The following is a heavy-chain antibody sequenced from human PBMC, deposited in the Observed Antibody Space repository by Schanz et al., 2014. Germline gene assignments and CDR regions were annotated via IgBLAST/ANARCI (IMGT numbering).Heavy chain of an antibody. Sequence: QVQLVQSWAEVKGPGASVKVSCKASGYSFTPFPIHWVRQAPGRRLEWMGWINTASGNTRYSEAFQGRVTMTRDTSASTAYMELSRLKSDDTAVYYCARGGGPEDVFDIWGQGTILTVSS. CDR3: ARGGGPEDVFDI. D-gene: IGHD5-12*01. J-gene: IGHJ3*02. CDR1: GYSFTPFP. CDR2: INTASGNT. V-gene: IGHV1-3*04.